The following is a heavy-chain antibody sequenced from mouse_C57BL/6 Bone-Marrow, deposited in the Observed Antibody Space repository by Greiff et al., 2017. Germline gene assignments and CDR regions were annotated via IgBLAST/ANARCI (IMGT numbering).Heavy chain of an antibody. D-gene: IGHD1-1*02. CDR1: GYTFTDYY. J-gene: IGHJ4*01. V-gene: IGHV1-26*01. CDR2: INPNNGGT. CDR3: ANRGGYYAMDY. Sequence: VQLQQSGPELVKPGASVKISCKASGYTFTDYYMNWVKQSHGKSLEWIGDINPNNGGTSYNQKFKGKATLTVDKSSSTAYMELRSLTSEESAVYYCANRGGYYAMDYWGQGTSVTVSS.